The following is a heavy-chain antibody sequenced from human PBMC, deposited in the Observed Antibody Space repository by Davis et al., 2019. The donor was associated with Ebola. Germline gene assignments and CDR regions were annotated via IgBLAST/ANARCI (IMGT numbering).Heavy chain of an antibody. CDR1: GFTFGSYS. Sequence: PGGSLRLSCAASGFTFGSYSINWVRQAPGKGLEWVSSISDSSSYIYYADSVRGRFTISRDDAKNSLYLQMNSLRAEDSAVYYCATDINYYDSSGYRYYFDLWGQGTLVTVSS. CDR2: ISDSSSYI. CDR3: ATDINYYDSSGYRYYFDL. V-gene: IGHV3-21*06. D-gene: IGHD3-22*01. J-gene: IGHJ4*02.